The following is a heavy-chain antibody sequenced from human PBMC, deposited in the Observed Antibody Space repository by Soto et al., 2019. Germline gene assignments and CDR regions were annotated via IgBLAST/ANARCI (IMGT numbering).Heavy chain of an antibody. CDR1: GGSFSGYY. Sequence: QVQLQQWGAGLLKPSETLSLTCAVYGGSFSGYYWSWIRQPPGKGLEWIGEINHSGSTNYNPSLKSRXXIXVXXSKNQFSLKLSSVTAADTAVYYCARESWLPNYFDYWGQGTLVTVSS. CDR3: ARESWLPNYFDY. J-gene: IGHJ4*02. D-gene: IGHD3-9*01. CDR2: INHSGST. V-gene: IGHV4-34*01.